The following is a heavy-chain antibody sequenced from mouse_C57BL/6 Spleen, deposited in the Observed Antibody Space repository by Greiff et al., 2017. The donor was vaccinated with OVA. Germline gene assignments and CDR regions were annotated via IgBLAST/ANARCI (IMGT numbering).Heavy chain of an antibody. V-gene: IGHV1-39*01. Sequence: EVQLQEPGPELVKPGASVKISCKASGYPSTDYNMNWVKQSNGKSLEWIGVINPNYVTTSYNQKSKGKATLTVDQSSSTAYMQHNSLASEDSAVYYCAGGPHWYFDVWGTGTTVTVSS. CDR1: GYPSTDYN. D-gene: IGHD3-3*01. CDR2: INPNYVTT. J-gene: IGHJ1*03. CDR3: AGGPHWYFDV.